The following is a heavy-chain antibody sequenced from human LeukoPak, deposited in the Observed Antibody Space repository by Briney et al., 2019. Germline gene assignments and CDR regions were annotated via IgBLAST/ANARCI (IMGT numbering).Heavy chain of an antibody. J-gene: IGHJ4*02. CDR2: ISSSSSYI. CDR3: ARLPGRTTSQDY. Sequence: GGSLRLSCAASGFTFSSYSMNWVRQAPGKGREWVSSISSSSSYIYYADSVKGRFTISRDNAKNSLYLQMNSLRAEDTAVYYCARLPGRTTSQDYWGQGTLVTVSS. CDR1: GFTFSSYS. D-gene: IGHD4-17*01. V-gene: IGHV3-21*01.